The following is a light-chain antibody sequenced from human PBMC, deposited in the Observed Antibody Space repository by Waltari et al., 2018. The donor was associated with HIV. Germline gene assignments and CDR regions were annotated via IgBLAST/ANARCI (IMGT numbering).Light chain of an antibody. CDR3: AAWDDTLSGRV. CDR2: RHN. J-gene: IGLJ3*02. Sequence: QSVLTQPPSASATPGQRVTISCSGSSPNIGSNFLYWYQQLPGGTPKLCIYRHNHRPSGTPDRFSASKSGTSASLAISGLRSEDEGHYYCAAWDDTLSGRVFGGGTKVTVL. CDR1: SPNIGSNF. V-gene: IGLV1-47*01.